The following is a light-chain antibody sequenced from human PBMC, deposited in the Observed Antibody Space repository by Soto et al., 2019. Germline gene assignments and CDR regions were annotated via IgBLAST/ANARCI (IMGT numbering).Light chain of an antibody. CDR1: QSVLSSSNNKNF. J-gene: IGKJ4*01. Sequence: DIVMTQSPDSLAVSLGERATINCKSSQSVLSSSNNKNFLAWYQQKPGQPPKLLIYWASTRETGLPDRFSGSGSGEDFTLTISCLQAEDVAVYYCQQYYSTPLTFGGGTKVEIK. CDR3: QQYYSTPLT. CDR2: WAS. V-gene: IGKV4-1*01.